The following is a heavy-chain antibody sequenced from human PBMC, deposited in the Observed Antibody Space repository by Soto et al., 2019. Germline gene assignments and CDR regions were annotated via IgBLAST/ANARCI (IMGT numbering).Heavy chain of an antibody. CDR3: ARLMEQLALDY. CDR1: GGSISSYY. J-gene: IGHJ4*02. CDR2: IYTRGST. V-gene: IGHV4-4*07. Sequence: QVQLQESGPGLVKPSETLSLTCTVSGGSISSYYWSWIRQPAGKGLEWIGRIYTRGSTNYNPSLTSRDSMSVDTSKNQFSLKLSSVTAADTAVYYCARLMEQLALDYWGQGTLVTVSS. D-gene: IGHD6-6*01.